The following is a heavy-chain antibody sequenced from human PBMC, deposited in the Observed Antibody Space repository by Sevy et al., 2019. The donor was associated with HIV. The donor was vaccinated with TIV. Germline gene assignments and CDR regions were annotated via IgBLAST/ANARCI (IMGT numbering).Heavy chain of an antibody. CDR1: GFTVSGVH. CDR2: IYDGGST. Sequence: GGSLRLSCSASGFTVSGVHMTWVRQASGKGLEWVSVIYDGGSTYYADSVKGRFIISRDNSKNTLYLQMYSLRVEDTAVYYCARWYFKMDVWGQGATVTVSS. V-gene: IGHV3-53*01. CDR3: ARWYFKMDV. J-gene: IGHJ6*02. D-gene: IGHD6-13*01.